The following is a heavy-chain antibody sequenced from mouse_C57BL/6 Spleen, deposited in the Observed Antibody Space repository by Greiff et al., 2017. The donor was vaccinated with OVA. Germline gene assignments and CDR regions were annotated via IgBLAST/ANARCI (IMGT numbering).Heavy chain of an antibody. V-gene: IGHV1-55*01. CDR2: IYPGSGST. CDR1: GYTFTSYW. D-gene: IGHD2-2*01. Sequence: QVQLQQPGAELVKPGASVKMSCKASGYTFTSYWITWVKQRPGQGLEWIGDIYPGSGSTNYNEKFKSKATLTVDTSSSTAYMQLSSLTSEDSAVYYCARRGGYDDSYYYAMDYWGQGTSVTVSS. J-gene: IGHJ4*01. CDR3: ARRGGYDDSYYYAMDY.